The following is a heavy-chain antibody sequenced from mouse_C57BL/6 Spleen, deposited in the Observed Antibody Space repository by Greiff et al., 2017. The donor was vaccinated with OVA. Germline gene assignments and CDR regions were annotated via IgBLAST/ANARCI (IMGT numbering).Heavy chain of an antibody. CDR3: ARDDGYDGGFDY. V-gene: IGHV1-76*01. CDR2: IYPGSGNT. CDR1: GYTFTDYY. J-gene: IGHJ2*01. Sequence: LVESGAELVRPGASVKLSCKASGYTFTDYYINWVKQRPGQGLEWIARIYPGSGNTYYDEKFKGKATLTAEKSSSTAYMQLSSLTSEDSAVYFCARDDGYDGGFDYWGQGTTLTVSS. D-gene: IGHD2-2*01.